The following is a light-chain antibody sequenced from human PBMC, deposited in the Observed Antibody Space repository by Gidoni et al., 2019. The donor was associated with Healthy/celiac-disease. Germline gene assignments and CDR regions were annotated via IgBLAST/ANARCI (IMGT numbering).Light chain of an antibody. J-gene: IGKJ1*01. CDR1: QSISSW. Sequence: DIQMTQSPSTLSASAGDRVTITCRASQSISSWLAWYQQKPGKAPKLLIYKASSLESGVPSRFSGSGSGTEFTLTISSLQPDDFATYYCQQYNSYSRTFGQXTKVEIK. CDR3: QQYNSYSRT. V-gene: IGKV1-5*03. CDR2: KAS.